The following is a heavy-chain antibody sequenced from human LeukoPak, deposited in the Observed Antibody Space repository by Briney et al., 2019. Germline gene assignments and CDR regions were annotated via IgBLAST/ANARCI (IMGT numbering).Heavy chain of an antibody. Sequence: SGTLPLTCAVSGGSISSSNWWSWVRQPPGKGLEWIGEIYHSGSTNYNPSLKSRVTISVDKSKNQFSLKLSSVTAADTAVYYCARAHPPHSSSWYSGLYYYYYMDVWGKGTTVTVSS. V-gene: IGHV4-4*02. D-gene: IGHD6-13*01. J-gene: IGHJ6*03. CDR3: ARAHPPHSSSWYSGLYYYYYMDV. CDR1: GGSISSSNW. CDR2: IYHSGST.